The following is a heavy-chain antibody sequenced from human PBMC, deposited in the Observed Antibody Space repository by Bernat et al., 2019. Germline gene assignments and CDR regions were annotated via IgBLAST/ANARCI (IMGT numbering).Heavy chain of an antibody. CDR1: GYSFTSYW. Sequence: EVQLVQSGAEVKKPGESLRISCKGSGYSFTSYWISWVRQMPGKGLEWMGRIDPSDSYTNYSPSFQGHVTISADKSISNAYLQWSSLKASDTAMCSCARGKVPAANFYYGMDVWGQGTTVTVSS. J-gene: IGHJ6*02. CDR2: IDPSDSYT. V-gene: IGHV5-10-1*03. CDR3: ARGKVPAANFYYGMDV. D-gene: IGHD2-2*01.